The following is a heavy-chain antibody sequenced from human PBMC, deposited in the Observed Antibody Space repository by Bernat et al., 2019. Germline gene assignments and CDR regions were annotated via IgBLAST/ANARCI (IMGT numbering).Heavy chain of an antibody. V-gene: IGHV3-23*01. Sequence: EVQLLESGGGLVQPGGSLRLSCAASGFTFSSYAMIWVRQAPGKGLEWVSAISVSGGSTYYADSVKGRFTISRDNSKNTLYLQMNSLRAEDTAVYYCAKNHTAMVTGYFDYWGQGTLVTVSS. J-gene: IGHJ4*02. CDR2: ISVSGGST. D-gene: IGHD5-18*01. CDR3: AKNHTAMVTGYFDY. CDR1: GFTFSSYA.